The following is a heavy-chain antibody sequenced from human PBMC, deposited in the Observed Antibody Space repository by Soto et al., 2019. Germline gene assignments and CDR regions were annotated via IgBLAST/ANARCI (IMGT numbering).Heavy chain of an antibody. J-gene: IGHJ4*02. V-gene: IGHV4-31*03. Sequence: QVQLQESGPGLVKPSQTLSLTCTVSGGSISSGGYYWSWIRQHPGKGLEWIGYIYYSGSTYYNPSLTSRVTISVDTSKNQFPLKLTSVTAADTAVYYCARTPSTVTTTSLDYWGQGTLVTVSS. CDR1: GGSISSGGYY. CDR2: IYYSGST. D-gene: IGHD4-17*01. CDR3: ARTPSTVTTTSLDY.